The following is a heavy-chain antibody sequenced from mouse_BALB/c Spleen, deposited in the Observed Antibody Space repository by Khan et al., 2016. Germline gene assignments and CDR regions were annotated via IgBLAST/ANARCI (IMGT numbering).Heavy chain of an antibody. D-gene: IGHD1-1*01. Sequence: EVQLQEPGPGLVKPSPSLSLTCTVTGYSITSDYAWNWIRQFSGNKLEWMAYITYSGTTNYNPSLKSRISITRDTSKNQFFLQLNSVPTEDTPTYYCARISYSYSDSALDYWGQGTSVTVSS. CDR1: GYSITSDYA. V-gene: IGHV3-2*02. CDR3: ARISYSYSDSALDY. J-gene: IGHJ4*01. CDR2: ITYSGTT.